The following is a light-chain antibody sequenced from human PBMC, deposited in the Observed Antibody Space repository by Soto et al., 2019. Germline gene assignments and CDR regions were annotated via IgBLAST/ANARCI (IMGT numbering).Light chain of an antibody. Sequence: ILMSESPRSLSASPGDRVTITCRASQGISSYLAWYQQQPGKAPKLLIYAASGLQSGVPSRFSGGGSGTEFTLTIRRVQPEDSASHYSHYANLCRFTSGQGTQLEIK. CDR1: QGISSY. CDR3: HYANLCRFT. V-gene: IGKV1-8*01. J-gene: IGKJ5*01. CDR2: AAS.